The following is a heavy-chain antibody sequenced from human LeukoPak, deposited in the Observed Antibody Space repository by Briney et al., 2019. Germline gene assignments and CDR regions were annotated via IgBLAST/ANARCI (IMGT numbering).Heavy chain of an antibody. D-gene: IGHD5-18*01. CDR2: IRSSDGST. CDR3: AKGGGTSYGYIPY. J-gene: IGHJ4*02. V-gene: IGHV3-23*01. Sequence: SGGSLRLSCAASGFIFRSFAMSWVRQAPGKGLEWGSIIRSSDGSTNYADSVRGRFTISRDNSKTILYLQMNSLRAAATAVYYCAKGGGTSYGYIPYWGQGSLVTVSS. CDR1: GFIFRSFA.